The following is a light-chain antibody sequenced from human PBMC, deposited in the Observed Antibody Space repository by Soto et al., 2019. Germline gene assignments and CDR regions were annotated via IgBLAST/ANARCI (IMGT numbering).Light chain of an antibody. J-gene: IGKJ4*01. Sequence: DIQMTQSPSSVPASVGDRVTITCRASQGISTWLAWYQKRPGRTPKLLISGASSLQSGVPSRFSGSGSGTYFTLTMTSLQPEDFATYYCQQTDSFPLTFGGGTKVEIK. CDR2: GAS. V-gene: IGKV1-12*02. CDR1: QGISTW. CDR3: QQTDSFPLT.